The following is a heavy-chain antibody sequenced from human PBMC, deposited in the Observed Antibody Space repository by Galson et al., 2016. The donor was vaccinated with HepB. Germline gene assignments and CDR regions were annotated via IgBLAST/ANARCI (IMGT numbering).Heavy chain of an antibody. J-gene: IGHJ6*02. CDR3: ANGCGGNCFPPDV. V-gene: IGHV3-23*01. D-gene: IGHD2-21*02. CDR1: GFTFSTYA. Sequence: SLRLSCAASGFTFSTYAMSWVRQAPGKGLEWVSFISGSRGSANYADSVKGRFTISRDNSKNTLYLQMNSLRAEDTAVYYCANGCGGNCFPPDVWGQGTTVTVSS. CDR2: ISGSRGSA.